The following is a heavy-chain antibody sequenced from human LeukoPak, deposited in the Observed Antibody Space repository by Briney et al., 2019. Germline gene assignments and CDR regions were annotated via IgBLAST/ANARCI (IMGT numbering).Heavy chain of an antibody. J-gene: IGHJ4*02. CDR2: IKHGGSEK. Sequence: GGSLRLSCAASGFTFSSYWMSWVRQAPGKGLEWVANIKHGGSEKYYVDSEEGRFTISRDDAKNSLYLEMNSLRVEDTAVYYCARGYGSGSYTPTKNWGQGVLVTVSS. V-gene: IGHV3-7*04. CDR3: ARGYGSGSYTPTKN. CDR1: GFTFSSYW. D-gene: IGHD3-10*01.